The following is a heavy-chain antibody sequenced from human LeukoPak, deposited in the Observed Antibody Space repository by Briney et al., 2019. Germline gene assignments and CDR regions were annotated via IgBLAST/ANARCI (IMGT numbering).Heavy chain of an antibody. CDR2: INHGGST. D-gene: IGHD5-12*01. CDR1: GGSFSGYY. V-gene: IGHV4-34*01. J-gene: IGHJ4*02. CDR3: ARGKVATIEY. Sequence: SETLSLTCAVYGGSFSGYYWSWIRQPPGKGLEWIGEINHGGSTNYNPSLKSRVTISVDTSKNQFSLKLSSVTAADTAVYYCARGKVATIEYWGQGTLVTVSS.